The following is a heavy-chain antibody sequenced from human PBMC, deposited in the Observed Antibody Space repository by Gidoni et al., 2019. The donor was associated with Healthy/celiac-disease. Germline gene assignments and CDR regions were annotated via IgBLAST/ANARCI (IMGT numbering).Heavy chain of an antibody. CDR2: IYYSGST. CDR3: ARVGTYYYGSGSYPPFDY. D-gene: IGHD3-10*01. CDR1: GGSISSYY. Sequence: QVQLQESGPGLVKPSETLSLTCTVSGGSISSYYWSWIRQPPGKGLEWIGYIYYSGSTNYNPSLKSRVTISVDTSKNQFSLKLSSVTAADTAVYYCARVGTYYYGSGSYPPFDYWGQGTLVTVSS. J-gene: IGHJ4*02. V-gene: IGHV4-59*01.